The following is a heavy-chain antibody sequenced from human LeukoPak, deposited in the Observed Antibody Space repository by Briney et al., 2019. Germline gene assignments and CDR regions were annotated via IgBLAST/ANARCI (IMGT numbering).Heavy chain of an antibody. CDR2: INAGNGNT. D-gene: IGHD1-26*01. V-gene: IGHV1-3*03. CDR1: GYTFTSYA. Sequence: GASVKVSCKASGYTFTSYAMHWVRQAPGQRLEWMGWINAGNGNTKYSQEFQGRVTITRDTSASTAYMELSSLRSEDMAVYYCARGDSGSYSEYFQHWGQGTLVTVSS. J-gene: IGHJ1*01. CDR3: ARGDSGSYSEYFQH.